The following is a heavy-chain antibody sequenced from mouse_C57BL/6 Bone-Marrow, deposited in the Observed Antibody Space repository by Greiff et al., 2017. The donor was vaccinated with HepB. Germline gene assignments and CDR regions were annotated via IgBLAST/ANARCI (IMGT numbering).Heavy chain of an antibody. J-gene: IGHJ2*01. V-gene: IGHV10-1*01. CDR2: IRSKSNNYAT. CDR3: VRENHYFDY. Sequence: EVQLVESGGGLVQPKGSLKLSCAASGFSFNTYAMNWVRQAPGKGLEWVARIRSKSNNYATYYADSVKDRFTISRDDSESMLYLQMNNLKTEDIAMYYCVRENHYFDYWGQGTTLTVSS. CDR1: GFSFNTYA.